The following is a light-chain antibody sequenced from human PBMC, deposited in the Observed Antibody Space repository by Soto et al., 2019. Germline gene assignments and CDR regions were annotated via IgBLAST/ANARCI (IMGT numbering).Light chain of an antibody. J-gene: IGKJ1*01. V-gene: IGKV1-39*01. CDR2: GTS. CDR1: QSINNY. Sequence: IQMTQSPSSLSASVGDRVTITCRTSQSINNYLNWYQQKLGKAPKLLIYGTSSLQSGVSSRFSGSGSGTDFSLTISSLQPEDFATYYCQPSYSPPWTFGQGTNVEIK. CDR3: QPSYSPPWT.